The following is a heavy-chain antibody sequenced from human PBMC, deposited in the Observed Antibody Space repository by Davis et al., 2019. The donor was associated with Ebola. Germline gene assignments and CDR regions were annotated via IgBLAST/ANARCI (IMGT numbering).Heavy chain of an antibody. V-gene: IGHV1-3*01. CDR2: INADNGNT. J-gene: IGHJ6*02. Sequence: AASVKVSCKASGYTFTNYAMHWVRQAPGQRLEWMGWINADNGNTKYSQKFQGRVTITRDTSASTAYMELSSLRSEDTAVYYCSRETGTTIDYYGMDVWGQGTTVTVSS. CDR3: SRETGTTIDYYGMDV. CDR1: GYTFTNYA. D-gene: IGHD1-1*01.